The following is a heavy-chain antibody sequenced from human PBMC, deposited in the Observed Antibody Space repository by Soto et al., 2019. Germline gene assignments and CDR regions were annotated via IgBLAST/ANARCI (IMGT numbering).Heavy chain of an antibody. D-gene: IGHD3-3*01. J-gene: IGHJ6*02. CDR2: INPNSGGT. Sequence: QVQLVQSGAEVKKPGASVKVSCKASGYTFTGYYMHWVRQAPGQGLEWMGWINPNSGGTNYAQKFQGWVTMTRDTSISTAYMELSRLRSDDTAVYYCARDRTIFGLGWHYGMDVWGQETTVTVSS. CDR1: GYTFTGYY. V-gene: IGHV1-2*04. CDR3: ARDRTIFGLGWHYGMDV.